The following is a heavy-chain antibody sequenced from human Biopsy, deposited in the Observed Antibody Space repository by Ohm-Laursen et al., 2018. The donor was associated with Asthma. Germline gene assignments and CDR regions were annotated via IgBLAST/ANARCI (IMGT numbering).Heavy chain of an antibody. CDR3: ARGGSRDLWGTYRYPWDY. CDR2: ISWSSSYT. D-gene: IGHD3-16*02. Sequence: GSLRLSCAASGFTFSSYSMNWIRQAPGKGLEWVSYISWSSSYTNYADSVKGRFTISRDNAKNSLFLQMNSLRAEDTAVYYCARGGSRDLWGTYRYPWDYWGQGTLVTVSS. J-gene: IGHJ4*02. V-gene: IGHV3-21*05. CDR1: GFTFSSYS.